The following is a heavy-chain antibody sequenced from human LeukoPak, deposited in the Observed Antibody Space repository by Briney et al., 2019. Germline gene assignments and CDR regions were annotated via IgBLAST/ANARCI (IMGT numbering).Heavy chain of an antibody. J-gene: IGHJ4*02. CDR3: AREGYYGSGSYYNAPPGY. CDR2: ISSSGSTI. D-gene: IGHD3-10*01. V-gene: IGHV3-48*04. Sequence: GGSLRLSCAASGFTFSSYSMNWVRQAPGKGLEWVSYISSSGSTIYYADSVKGRFTISRDNAKNSLYLQMNSLRAEDTAVYYCAREGYYGSGSYYNAPPGYWGQGTLVTVSS. CDR1: GFTFSSYS.